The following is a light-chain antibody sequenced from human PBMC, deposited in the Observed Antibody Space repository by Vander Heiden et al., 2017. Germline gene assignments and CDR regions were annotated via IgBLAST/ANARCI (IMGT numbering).Light chain of an antibody. CDR2: EAS. CDR3: QHRSGWLPET. Sequence: ELVLTPSPATLSLSPGEGATLSCRASQSVSSYLTWYQHKPGQAPRLLIYEASNLATGIPARFSGTGSGTDFTLTISSLEPEDFAVYYCQHRSGWLPETFGQGTKVEIK. V-gene: IGKV3-11*01. J-gene: IGKJ1*01. CDR1: QSVSSY.